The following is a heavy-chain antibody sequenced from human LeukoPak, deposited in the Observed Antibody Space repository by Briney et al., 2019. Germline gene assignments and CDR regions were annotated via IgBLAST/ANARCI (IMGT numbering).Heavy chain of an antibody. CDR3: AKHYGSNSMADY. CDR2: ISGSGSNT. D-gene: IGHD4-23*01. CDR1: GFTFSNYA. J-gene: IGHJ4*02. V-gene: IGHV3-23*01. Sequence: GGSLRLSCGTSGFTFSNYAMSWVRQAPGKGLEWASAISGSGSNTYYADSVKGRFTISRDNSKNTLNLQMNSLRAEDTAVYYCAKHYGSNSMADYWGQGTLVTVSS.